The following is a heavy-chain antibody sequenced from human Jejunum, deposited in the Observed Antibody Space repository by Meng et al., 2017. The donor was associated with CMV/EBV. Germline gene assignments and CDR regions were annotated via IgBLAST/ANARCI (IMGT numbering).Heavy chain of an antibody. CDR1: GFSLSTSGVG. J-gene: IGHJ4*02. Sequence: QITLKESGPTLVKPTQTLQLTCTFSGFSLSTSGVGVGWIRQPPGKALEWLALIYWDDDKRYSPSLKSRLTITKDTSKNQVVLTMTNMDPVDTATYYCAHRPSYYDFWSGSEWGQGTLVTVSS. CDR3: AHRPSYYDFWSGSE. V-gene: IGHV2-5*02. CDR2: IYWDDDK. D-gene: IGHD3-3*01.